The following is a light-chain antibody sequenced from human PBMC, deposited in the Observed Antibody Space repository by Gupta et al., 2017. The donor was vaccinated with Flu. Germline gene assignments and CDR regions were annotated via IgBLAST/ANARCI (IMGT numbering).Light chain of an antibody. CDR3: QQYSVWPT. V-gene: IGKV3-15*01. CDR2: GAS. CDR1: QSVSSN. Sequence: SPATLSASPGERATLSCRASQSVSSNLAWYQQMPGQGPRLLIYGASTRATGIPARFSGSGSGTEFTLTISSLQSEDFAVYFCQQYSVWPTFGPGTXIDFK. J-gene: IGKJ3*01.